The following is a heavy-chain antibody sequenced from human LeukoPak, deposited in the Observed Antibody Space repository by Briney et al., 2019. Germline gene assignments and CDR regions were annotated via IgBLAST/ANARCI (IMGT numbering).Heavy chain of an antibody. Sequence: GASVKVSCKASGYTFTSYGISWVRQAPGQGLEWMGWISAYNGNTNYAQKLQGRVTMTTDTSTSTAYMELRSLRSDDTAVYYCARERVYDFWSGYYVRGRATVTAFDIWGQGTMVTVSS. D-gene: IGHD3-3*01. CDR1: GYTFTSYG. J-gene: IGHJ3*02. V-gene: IGHV1-18*01. CDR3: ARERVYDFWSGYYVRGRATVTAFDI. CDR2: ISAYNGNT.